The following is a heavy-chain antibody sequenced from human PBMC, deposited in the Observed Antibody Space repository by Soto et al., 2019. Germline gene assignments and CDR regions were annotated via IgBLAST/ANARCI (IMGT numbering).Heavy chain of an antibody. D-gene: IGHD3-22*01. CDR1: GFTFSSYS. V-gene: IGHV3-21*04. J-gene: IGHJ4*02. CDR2: ISSSSSYI. Sequence: GGSLRLSCAASGFTFSSYSMNWVRQAPGKVLEWVSSISSSSSYIYYADSVKGRFTISRDNAKNSLYLQMNSLRAEDTAVYYCAKDAFYDSSGYYYEIPTESYYFDYWGQGTLVTVSS. CDR3: AKDAFYDSSGYYYEIPTESYYFDY.